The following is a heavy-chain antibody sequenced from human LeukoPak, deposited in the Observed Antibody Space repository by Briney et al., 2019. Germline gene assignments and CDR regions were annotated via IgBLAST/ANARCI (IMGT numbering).Heavy chain of an antibody. CDR2: IKSKTDGGTT. Sequence: GGSLRLSCVASGLPFSNAWMNWVRQAPGKGLEWVGRIKSKTDGGTTDYVAPVRGRFTISRDDSKNTVFMQMNSLITEDTAVYYCTTVLSSSNYVRFDFWGQGPLVTVSS. CDR3: TTVLSSSNYVRFDF. V-gene: IGHV3-15*01. CDR1: GLPFSNAW. J-gene: IGHJ4*02. D-gene: IGHD4-11*01.